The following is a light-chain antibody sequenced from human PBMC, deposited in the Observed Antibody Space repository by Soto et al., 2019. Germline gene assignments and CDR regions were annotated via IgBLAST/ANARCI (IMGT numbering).Light chain of an antibody. J-gene: IGKJ2*01. CDR3: QHYNDYSYT. V-gene: IGKV1-5*03. Sequence: DIQMTQSPSTLSASLGDRVAISCRASQSVSGWLACYQQKPGKVPKLLIYQASTLEDGVPSRFSGSGSGTEFTPTISSLQPDDSATYYCQHYNDYSYTFGRGTNLEIK. CDR1: QSVSGW. CDR2: QAS.